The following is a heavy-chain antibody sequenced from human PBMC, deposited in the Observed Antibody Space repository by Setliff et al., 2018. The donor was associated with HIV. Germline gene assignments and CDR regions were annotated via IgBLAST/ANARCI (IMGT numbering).Heavy chain of an antibody. CDR3: ARGIGTRYNYYMDV. CDR2: IHYTGST. CDR1: GASIRNGFYY. D-gene: IGHD1-20*01. Sequence: SETLSLTCTASGASIRNGFYYWHWIRQPPGKGLEWIGYIHYTGSTTYNPSLKSRVTMSADTSRNQLSLKLSSVTAADTAVYYCARGIGTRYNYYMDVWGIGTTVTVSS. J-gene: IGHJ6*03. V-gene: IGHV4-61*01.